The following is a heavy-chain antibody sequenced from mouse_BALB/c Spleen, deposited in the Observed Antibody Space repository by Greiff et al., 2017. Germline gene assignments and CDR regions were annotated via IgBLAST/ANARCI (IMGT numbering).Heavy chain of an antibody. Sequence: QVQLQQSGAELVKPGASVKLSCKASGYTFTSYWMHWVKQRPGQGLEWIGEINPSNGRTNYNEKFKSKATLTVDKSSSTAYMQLSSLTSEDSAVYYCARSEYYYGSVYAMDYWGQGTSVTVSS. D-gene: IGHD1-1*01. CDR3: ARSEYYYGSVYAMDY. V-gene: IGHV1S81*02. CDR2: INPSNGRT. CDR1: GYTFTSYW. J-gene: IGHJ4*01.